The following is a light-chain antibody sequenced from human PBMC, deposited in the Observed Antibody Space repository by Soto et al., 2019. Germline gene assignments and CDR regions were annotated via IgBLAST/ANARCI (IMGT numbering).Light chain of an antibody. V-gene: IGLV2-14*01. J-gene: IGLJ7*01. CDR1: SSDVGGYNH. Sequence: QSALTQPASVSASPGQSITISCTGTSSDVGGYNHVSWYQQHPGKVPKVMIFDVSNRPSGVSNRFSCSKSGNTASLTISGLQAEDEDDYYCGSYTSSNTVVFGGGTQLTVL. CDR2: DVS. CDR3: GSYTSSNTVV.